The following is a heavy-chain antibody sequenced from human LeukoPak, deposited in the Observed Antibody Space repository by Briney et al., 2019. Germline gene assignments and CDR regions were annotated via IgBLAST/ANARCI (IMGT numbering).Heavy chain of an antibody. J-gene: IGHJ4*02. D-gene: IGHD3-16*01. V-gene: IGHV3-21*01. CDR2: ISSSSSYI. Sequence: GGSMRLSCVASGFTFSSYSMNWVPQAPGKGLEWVSSISSSSSYIYYADSVKGRFTISRDNAKNSLYLQMNSLRAEDTAVYYCASDPWGYYFDYWGQGTLVTVSS. CDR3: ASDPWGYYFDY. CDR1: GFTFSSYS.